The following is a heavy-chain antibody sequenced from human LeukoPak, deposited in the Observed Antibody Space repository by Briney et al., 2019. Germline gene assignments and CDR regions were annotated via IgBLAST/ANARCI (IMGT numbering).Heavy chain of an antibody. D-gene: IGHD3-10*01. CDR3: ARERSGYYYYYYMDV. J-gene: IGHJ6*03. V-gene: IGHV4-34*01. CDR1: GGSFSGYY. Sequence: PSETLSLTCAVYGGSFSGYYWSWIRQPPGKGLGWIGEINHSGSTNYNPSLKSRVTISVDTSKNQFSLKLSSVTAADTAVYYCARERSGYYYYYYMDVWGKGTTVTVSS. CDR2: INHSGST.